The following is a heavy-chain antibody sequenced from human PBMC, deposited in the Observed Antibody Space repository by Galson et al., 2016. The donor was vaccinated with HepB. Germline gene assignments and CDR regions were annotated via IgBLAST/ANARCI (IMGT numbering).Heavy chain of an antibody. Sequence: SLRLSCAASGFTFSSFAMSWVRQAPGKGLEWVSAISGSGGFTYYADSVKGRFTISRDNSKNTLYLQMNSLRAEDTAVYYCAKDPAGGYCSGGSCYYWGQGTPVTVSS. D-gene: IGHD2-15*01. CDR2: ISGSGGFT. J-gene: IGHJ4*02. CDR3: AKDPAGGYCSGGSCYY. CDR1: GFTFSSFA. V-gene: IGHV3-23*01.